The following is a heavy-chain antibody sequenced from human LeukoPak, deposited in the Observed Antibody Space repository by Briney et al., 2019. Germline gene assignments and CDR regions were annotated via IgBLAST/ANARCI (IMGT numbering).Heavy chain of an antibody. CDR3: AKEDPVVTAGGFDY. CDR2: IGGSGGNT. Sequence: GGSLRLSCAASGVTFKNYAMSWVRQAPGKGLEWVSTIGGSGGNTYYADSVKGRFTISRDNSRNTLYLQMNSLRAEDTAVYYCAKEDPVVTAGGFDYWGQGTLVTVSS. V-gene: IGHV3-23*01. D-gene: IGHD2-21*02. CDR1: GVTFKNYA. J-gene: IGHJ4*02.